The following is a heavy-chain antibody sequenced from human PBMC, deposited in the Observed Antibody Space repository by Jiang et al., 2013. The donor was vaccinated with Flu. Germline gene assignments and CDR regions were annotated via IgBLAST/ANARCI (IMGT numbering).Heavy chain of an antibody. J-gene: IGHJ4*02. CDR2: IIPIFGTT. CDR1: GDSFSSYA. Sequence: GAEVKKPGSSVKVSCKASGDSFSSYATSWVRQAPGQGLEWMGGIIPIFGTTEYAQRFQGRVTITADESTGTVYMELSSLRLEDTAIYYCGRGEPYGAADCSVFESWGQGPWSPSP. D-gene: IGHD2-21*01. CDR3: GRGEPYGAADCSVFES. V-gene: IGHV1-69*01.